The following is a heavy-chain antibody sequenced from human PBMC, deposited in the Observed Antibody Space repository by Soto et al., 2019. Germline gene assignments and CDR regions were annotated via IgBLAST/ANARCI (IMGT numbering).Heavy chain of an antibody. D-gene: IGHD6-6*01. CDR2: IDSRGRTL. CDR1: GFTFSDYS. Sequence: LRLSCAASGFTFSDYSMSWIRQAPGKGLEWLAYIDSRGRTLSYADSVKGRFTISRDNAKNSLYLQMNSLRADDTAVYYCARQAARNYIDSWGQGNLVTVSS. J-gene: IGHJ4*02. V-gene: IGHV3-11*01. CDR3: ARQAARNYIDS.